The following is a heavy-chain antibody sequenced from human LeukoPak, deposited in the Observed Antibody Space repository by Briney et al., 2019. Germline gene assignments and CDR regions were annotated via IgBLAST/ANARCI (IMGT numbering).Heavy chain of an antibody. CDR1: GFTFSSYA. CDR3: AKDRSRVDAFDI. D-gene: IGHD6-13*01. J-gene: IGHJ3*02. V-gene: IGHV3-23*01. CDR2: ISDNDGST. Sequence: PGGSLRLSCAASGFTFSSYAMNWVRQAPGKGLEWVSGISDNDGSTYYADSVKGRFTISRDNSKNTLYLQMNSLRVEDTAVYFCAKDRSRVDAFDIWGQGTMVTVSS.